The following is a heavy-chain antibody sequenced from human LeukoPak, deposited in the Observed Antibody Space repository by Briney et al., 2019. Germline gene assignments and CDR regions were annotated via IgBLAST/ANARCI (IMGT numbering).Heavy chain of an antibody. D-gene: IGHD6-13*01. J-gene: IGHJ4*02. V-gene: IGHV4-30-4*01. CDR3: ARAGYSSSWHPFVYFGY. CDR2: IYYSGST. Sequence: SETLSLTCTVSGGSISSGDYYWSWIRQPPGKGLEWIGYIYYSGSTYYNPSLKSRVTMSVDTSKNQFSLKLSSVTAADTAVYYCARAGYSSSWHPFVYFGYWGQGTLVTVSS. CDR1: GGSISSGDYY.